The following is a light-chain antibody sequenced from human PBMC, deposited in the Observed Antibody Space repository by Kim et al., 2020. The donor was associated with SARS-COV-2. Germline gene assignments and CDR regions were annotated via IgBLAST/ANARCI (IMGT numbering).Light chain of an antibody. CDR3: HKNIGLPLT. V-gene: IGKV1-27*01. CDR1: QCINND. Sequence: DIQMTQSPSSLSASVGDRVTITCRASQCINNDLAWYQQKPGKVPKVLIYAASALQSGVPSRFSGSGSGTDFTLTISSLQPEDVGTYYCHKNIGLPLTFGQGTK. J-gene: IGKJ1*01. CDR2: AAS.